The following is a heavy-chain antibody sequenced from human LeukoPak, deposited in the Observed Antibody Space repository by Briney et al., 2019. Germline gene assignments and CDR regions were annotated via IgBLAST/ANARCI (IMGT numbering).Heavy chain of an antibody. Sequence: SETLSLTCTVSGGSISSYCWSWIRQPPGKGLEWIGYIYYSGSTNYNPSLKSRVTISVDTSKNQFSLKLSSVTAADTAVYYCARAVTTYYFDYWGQGTLVTVSS. CDR1: GGSISSYC. CDR2: IYYSGST. V-gene: IGHV4-59*01. J-gene: IGHJ4*02. D-gene: IGHD4-17*01. CDR3: ARAVTTYYFDY.